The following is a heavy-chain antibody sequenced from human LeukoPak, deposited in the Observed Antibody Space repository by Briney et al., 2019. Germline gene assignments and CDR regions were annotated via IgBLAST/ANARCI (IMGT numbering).Heavy chain of an antibody. CDR3: ARGLYDFWSGQYGDAFDI. D-gene: IGHD3-3*01. CDR1: GFTFSSYW. V-gene: IGHV3-7*04. J-gene: IGHJ3*02. CDR2: IKQDGSEK. Sequence: PGGSLRLSCAASGFTFSSYWMSWVRQAPGKGLEWVANIKQDGSEKYYVDSVKGRFTISRDNAKNSLYLQMNSLRAEDTAVYYCARGLYDFWSGQYGDAFDIWGQGTMVTVSS.